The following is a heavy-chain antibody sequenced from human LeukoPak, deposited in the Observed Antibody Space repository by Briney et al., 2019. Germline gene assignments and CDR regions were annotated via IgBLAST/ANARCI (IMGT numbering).Heavy chain of an antibody. CDR1: GDSISGYY. J-gene: IGHJ5*02. Sequence: SETLSLTCTVSGDSISGYYWNWIRQPPGKGLEWIGFVYYSGSANYNPFLKGRVTISVDISKNQFSLNLSSVTAADTAVYYCARARGGYGDYGSWFDPWGQGTLVPVSS. CDR2: VYYSGSA. V-gene: IGHV4-59*01. D-gene: IGHD4-17*01. CDR3: ARARGGYGDYGSWFDP.